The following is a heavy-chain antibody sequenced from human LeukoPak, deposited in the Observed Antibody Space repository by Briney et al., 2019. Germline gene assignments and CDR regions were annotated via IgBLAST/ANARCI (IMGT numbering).Heavy chain of an antibody. D-gene: IGHD3-16*01. J-gene: IGHJ4*02. CDR2: IYPGDSDT. CDR1: GDSFTYW. Sequence: GESLKISCKDSGDSFTYWIGWVRQMPGKGLEWMGIIYPGDSDTRYSPSFQGQVTISADKSISTASLQWSSLKASDTAMYYCARLSAVPRGEFDYWGQGTLVTVSS. CDR3: ARLSAVPRGEFDY. V-gene: IGHV5-51*01.